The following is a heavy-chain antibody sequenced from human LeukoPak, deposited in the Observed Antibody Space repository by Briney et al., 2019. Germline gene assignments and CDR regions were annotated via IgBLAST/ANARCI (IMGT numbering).Heavy chain of an antibody. CDR1: GFTFSSYD. CDR2: IQYDESTK. CDR3: ARMVTGAFDI. J-gene: IGHJ3*02. V-gene: IGHV3-30*02. D-gene: IGHD5-18*01. Sequence: GGSLRLSCAASGFTFSSYDMHWVRQAPGKGLEWVAFIQYDESTKYYADSLKGRFTISRDNSKNTLYLQMNSLRAEDTAVYYCARMVTGAFDIWGQGTMVTVSS.